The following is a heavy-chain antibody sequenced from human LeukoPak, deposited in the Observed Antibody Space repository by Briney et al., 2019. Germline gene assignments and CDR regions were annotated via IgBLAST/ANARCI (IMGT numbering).Heavy chain of an antibody. D-gene: IGHD3-22*01. CDR1: GYTFSNYG. CDR3: ARTPTGHYGSSGYSPYYFDY. V-gene: IGHV1-18*01. J-gene: IGHJ4*02. CDR2: ISAYTGDA. Sequence: ASVKVSCKASGYTFSNYGISWLRQAPGQGLEWMGWISAYTGDANYPQNLQGRVIMTTDTSTSTAYMELRSLRSDDTAVYYCARTPTGHYGSSGYSPYYFDYWGQGTLVTASS.